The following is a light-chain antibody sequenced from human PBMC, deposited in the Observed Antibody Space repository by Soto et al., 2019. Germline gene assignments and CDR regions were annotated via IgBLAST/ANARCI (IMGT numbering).Light chain of an antibody. V-gene: IGKV2-28*01. CDR3: MQGLQTWT. J-gene: IGKJ1*01. Sequence: DIVMTQSPLSLPVTPGEPASISCRSSQSLLHSNGYNYLDWYLQKPGQSPQLLIYLGSYRASGVPDRFSGSGSGTDFTLKISRVEAEDVGVYYCMQGLQTWTFGQGTKVDIK. CDR2: LGS. CDR1: QSLLHSNGYNY.